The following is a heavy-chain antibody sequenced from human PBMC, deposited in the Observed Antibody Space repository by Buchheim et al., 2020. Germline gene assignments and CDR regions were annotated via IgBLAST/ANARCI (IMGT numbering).Heavy chain of an antibody. D-gene: IGHD4-17*01. CDR1: GFTFSDYW. V-gene: IGHV3-7*01. Sequence: EVQVVESGGGLVQPGGSLRLSCAASGFTFSDYWMSWVRQAPGQGLEWVANIIHDGSEKYYVDSVKGRFTISRNNARHILYLQMNSLRVEDTAVYYCAVTNWFNPWGQGTL. CDR2: IIHDGSEK. J-gene: IGHJ5*02. CDR3: AVTNWFNP.